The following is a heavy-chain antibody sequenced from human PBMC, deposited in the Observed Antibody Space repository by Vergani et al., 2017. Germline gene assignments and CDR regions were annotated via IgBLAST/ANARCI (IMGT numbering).Heavy chain of an antibody. J-gene: IGHJ5*02. V-gene: IGHV4-61*02. D-gene: IGHD6-19*01. CDR3: AGDPGSSGWPNWFDP. Sequence: QVQLQESGPGLVKPSQTLSLTCTVSGGSISSGSYYWSWIRQPAGKGLEWIGRIYTSGSTNYNPSLKSRVTISVDTSKNQFSLKLSSVTAADTAVYYCAGDPGSSGWPNWFDPWGQGTLVTVSS. CDR1: GGSISSGSYY. CDR2: IYTSGST.